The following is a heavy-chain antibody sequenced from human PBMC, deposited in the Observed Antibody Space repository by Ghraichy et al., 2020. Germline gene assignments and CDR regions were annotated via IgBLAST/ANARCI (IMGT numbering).Heavy chain of an antibody. V-gene: IGHV3-30*18. CDR3: AKETGYYYDSSGLGY. CDR1: GFTFSSYG. J-gene: IGHJ4*02. CDR2: ISYDGSNK. Sequence: GGSLRLSCAASGFTFSSYGMHWVRQAPGKGLEWVAVISYDGSNKYYADSVKGRFTISRDNSKNTLYLQMNSLRAEDTAVYYCAKETGYYYDSSGLGYWGQGTLVTVSS. D-gene: IGHD3-22*01.